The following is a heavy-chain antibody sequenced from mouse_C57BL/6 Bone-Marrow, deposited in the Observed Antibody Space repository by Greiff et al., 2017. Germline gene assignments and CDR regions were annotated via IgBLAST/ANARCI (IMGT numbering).Heavy chain of an antibody. J-gene: IGHJ2*01. CDR1: GFTFSSYG. D-gene: IGHD2-3*01. CDR2: ISSGGSYT. CDR3: ARLYDGYAFDY. V-gene: IGHV5-6*01. Sequence: VQLVESGGDLVKPGGSLKLSCAASGFTFSSYGMSWVRQTPDKRLEWVATISSGGSYTYYPDSVKGRFTISRDNAKNTLYLQMSRLKSEDTAMYYCARLYDGYAFDYWGQGTTLTVSS.